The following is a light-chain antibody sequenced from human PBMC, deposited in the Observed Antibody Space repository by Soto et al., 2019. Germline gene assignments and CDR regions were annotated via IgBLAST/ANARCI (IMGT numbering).Light chain of an antibody. CDR1: SSDVGGYDY. V-gene: IGLV2-14*01. CDR2: EVI. J-gene: IGLJ7*01. CDR3: SSYTTSSTLV. Sequence: QSALAQPVSVSGSPGQSITISCTATSSDVGGYDYVSWYQQHPGKAPKLMIFEVINRPSGVSDRFSGSKSGNTASLIISGLQAEDEADYYCSSYTTSSTLVFGGGTQLTVL.